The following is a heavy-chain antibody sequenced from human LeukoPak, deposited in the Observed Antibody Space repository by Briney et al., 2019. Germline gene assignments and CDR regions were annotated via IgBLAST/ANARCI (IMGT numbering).Heavy chain of an antibody. J-gene: IGHJ3*02. D-gene: IGHD4/OR15-4a*01. CDR1: GGSISSGGYS. CDR3: ARARSNFDAFDI. CDR2: IYHSGST. Sequence: PSETLSLTCAVSGGSISSGGYSGSWIRQPPGKGLEWIGYIYHSGSTYYNPSLKSRVTISVDRSKNQFSLKLSSVTAADTAVYYCARARSNFDAFDIWGQGTMVTVSS. V-gene: IGHV4-30-2*01.